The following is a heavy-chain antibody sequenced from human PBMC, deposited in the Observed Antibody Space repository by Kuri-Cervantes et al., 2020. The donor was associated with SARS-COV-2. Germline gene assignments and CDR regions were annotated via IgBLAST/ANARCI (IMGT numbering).Heavy chain of an antibody. Sequence: SQTLSLTCAVSGYSISSGYYWGWIRQPPGKGLEWIGSIYHSGSTYYNPSLKSRVTISVDTSKNQFSLKLSSVTAADTAVYYCARITMVRGVIYMDVWGKGTTVTVPS. CDR2: IYHSGST. D-gene: IGHD3-10*01. CDR1: GYSISSGYY. J-gene: IGHJ6*03. CDR3: ARITMVRGVIYMDV. V-gene: IGHV4-38-2*01.